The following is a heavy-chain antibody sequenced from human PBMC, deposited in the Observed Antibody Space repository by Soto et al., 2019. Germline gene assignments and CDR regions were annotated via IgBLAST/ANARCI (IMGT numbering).Heavy chain of an antibody. Sequence: SETLSLTCAVYGGSFSGYYWSWIRQPPGKGLEWIGEINHSGSTNYNPSLKSRVTISVDTSKNQFSLKLSSVTAADTAVYYCAIGGRGYYYCYMDVWGKGTTVTVSS. J-gene: IGHJ6*03. CDR1: GGSFSGYY. D-gene: IGHD2-15*01. V-gene: IGHV4-34*01. CDR2: INHSGST. CDR3: AIGGRGYYYCYMDV.